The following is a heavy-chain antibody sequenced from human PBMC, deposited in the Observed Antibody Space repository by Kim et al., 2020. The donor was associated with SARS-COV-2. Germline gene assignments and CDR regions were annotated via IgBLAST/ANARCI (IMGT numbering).Heavy chain of an antibody. D-gene: IGHD2-21*02. J-gene: IGHJ4*02. CDR2: IYYSGST. V-gene: IGHV4-31*03. CDR3: ARRRVVVVTGRPERDRRDDYFGY. CDR1: GGSISSGGYY. Sequence: SETLSLTCTVSGGSISSGGYYWSWIRQHPGKGLEWIGYIYYSGSTYYNPSLKSRVTISVDTSKNQFSLKLSSVTAADTVVYYCARRRVVVVTGRPERDRRDDYFGYWGQGTLVTVSS.